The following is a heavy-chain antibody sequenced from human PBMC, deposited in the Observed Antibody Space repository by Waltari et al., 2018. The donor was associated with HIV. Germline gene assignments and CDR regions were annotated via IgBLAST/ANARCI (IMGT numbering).Heavy chain of an antibody. V-gene: IGHV4-39*01. CDR3: ARRGYCSSISCYRPRYFDY. J-gene: IGHJ4*02. CDR2: IYYSGST. CDR1: VGSISGSSYY. Sequence: QLQLQESGPGLVKPSETLSLTCTVSVGSISGSSYYWGWIRQPPGKGLEWIGNIYYSGSTYYNPALKSRVTISVDTSKNQFSLKLSSVTAADTAVYYCARRGYCSSISCYRPRYFDYWGQGTLVTVSS. D-gene: IGHD2-2*01.